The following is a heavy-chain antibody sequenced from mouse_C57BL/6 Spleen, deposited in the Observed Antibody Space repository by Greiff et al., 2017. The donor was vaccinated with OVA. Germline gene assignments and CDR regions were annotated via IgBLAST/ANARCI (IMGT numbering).Heavy chain of an antibody. CDR1: GYTFTDYY. D-gene: IGHD3-2*02. V-gene: IGHV1-26*01. CDR2: INPNNGGT. Sequence: EVQLQQSGPELVKPGASVKISCKASGYTFTDYYMNWVKQSHGKSLEWIGDINPNNGGTSYNQKFKGKATLTVDKSSSTAYMELRRLTSEDSAVYYCAKGDSSGYFDYWGQGTTLTVSS. CDR3: AKGDSSGYFDY. J-gene: IGHJ2*01.